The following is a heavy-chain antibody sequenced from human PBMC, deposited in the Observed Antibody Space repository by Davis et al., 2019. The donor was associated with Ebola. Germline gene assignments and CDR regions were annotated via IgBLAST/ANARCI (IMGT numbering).Heavy chain of an antibody. V-gene: IGHV1-69*05. CDR2: IITIFDTV. D-gene: IGHD6-19*01. CDR1: GVTTSSYA. Sequence: SVKVSCKASGVTTSSYAITWVRQAPGQGLEWMGGIITIFDTVKYTQKFQGRVTITTDTSASTVYLDLTSLRSDDTAVFYCARASFGYNSGWYADYWGPGSLVTVSS. CDR3: ARASFGYNSGWYADY. J-gene: IGHJ4*02.